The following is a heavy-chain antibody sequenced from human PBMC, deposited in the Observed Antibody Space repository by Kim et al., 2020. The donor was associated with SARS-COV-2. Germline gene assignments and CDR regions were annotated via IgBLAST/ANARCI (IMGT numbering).Heavy chain of an antibody. J-gene: IGHJ4*02. Sequence: NPSLKRRVTIAVDTAKNRGALKLSSVTAADTGVYYCARELYSSGWYAYFDYWGQGTLVTVSS. V-gene: IGHV4-59*01. CDR3: ARELYSSGWYAYFDY. D-gene: IGHD6-19*01.